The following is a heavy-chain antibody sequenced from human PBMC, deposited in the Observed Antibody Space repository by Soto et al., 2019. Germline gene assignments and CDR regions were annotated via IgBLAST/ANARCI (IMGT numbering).Heavy chain of an antibody. CDR2: IIPIFGTA. D-gene: IGHD4-17*01. CDR1: GGTFSSYA. CDR3: ARASHDYGADVAVY. Sequence: QVQLVQSGAEVKKPGSSVKVSCKASGGTFSSYAISWVRQAPGQGLEWMGGIIPIFGTANYAQKFHGRVTITADESTSTAYMELSSLRSEDTAVYYCARASHDYGADVAVYWGQGTLVTVSS. J-gene: IGHJ4*02. V-gene: IGHV1-69*01.